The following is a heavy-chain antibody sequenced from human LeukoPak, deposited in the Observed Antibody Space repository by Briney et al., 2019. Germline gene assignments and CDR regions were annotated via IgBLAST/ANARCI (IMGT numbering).Heavy chain of an antibody. D-gene: IGHD3-9*01. CDR3: ARDVTDILTGYLNYFDY. Sequence: GGSLRLSCAASGFTFSSYWMSWVRQAPGKGLEWVANIKQDGSEKYYVDSVRGRFTISRDNAKNSLYLQMNSLRAEDTAVYYCARDVTDILTGYLNYFDYWGQGTLVTVSS. V-gene: IGHV3-7*01. CDR1: GFTFSSYW. CDR2: IKQDGSEK. J-gene: IGHJ4*02.